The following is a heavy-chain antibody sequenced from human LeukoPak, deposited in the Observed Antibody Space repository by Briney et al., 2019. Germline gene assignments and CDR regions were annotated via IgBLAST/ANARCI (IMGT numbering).Heavy chain of an antibody. Sequence: SQTLSLTCTVSGGSISSGGYYWSWIRQHPGKGLEWIGYIYYSGSTYYNPSLKSRVTISVDTSKNQFSLKLSSVTAADTAVYYCASGVLRYFGWLLGDSGYFDYWGQGTLVTVSS. D-gene: IGHD3-9*01. CDR2: IYYSGST. J-gene: IGHJ4*02. V-gene: IGHV4-31*03. CDR1: GGSISSGGYY. CDR3: ASGVLRYFGWLLGDSGYFDY.